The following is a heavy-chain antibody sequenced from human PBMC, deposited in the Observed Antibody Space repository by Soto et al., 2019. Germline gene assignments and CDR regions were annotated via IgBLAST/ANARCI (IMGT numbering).Heavy chain of an antibody. Sequence: GASVKVSCKASGYTFTSYDINWVRQATGQGLEWMGWMNPNSGNTGYAQKFQGRVTMTRNTSISTAYMELSSPRSEDTAVYYCAKSGDYYYGMDVWGQGTTVTVSS. D-gene: IGHD3-10*01. V-gene: IGHV1-8*01. CDR2: MNPNSGNT. CDR3: AKSGDYYYGMDV. J-gene: IGHJ6*02. CDR1: GYTFTSYD.